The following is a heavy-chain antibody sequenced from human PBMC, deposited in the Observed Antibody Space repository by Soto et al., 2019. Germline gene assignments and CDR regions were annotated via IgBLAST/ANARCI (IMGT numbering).Heavy chain of an antibody. CDR3: ARDRTTIFGPDAFDI. D-gene: IGHD3-3*01. CDR1: GFTFSSYS. J-gene: IGHJ3*02. V-gene: IGHV3-21*01. Sequence: GGSLRLSCAASGFTFSSYSMNWVRQAPGKGLEWVSSISSSSSYIYYADSVKGRFTISRDNAKNSLYLQMNSLRAEDTAVYYCARDRTTIFGPDAFDIWGQGTMVTVSS. CDR2: ISSSSSYI.